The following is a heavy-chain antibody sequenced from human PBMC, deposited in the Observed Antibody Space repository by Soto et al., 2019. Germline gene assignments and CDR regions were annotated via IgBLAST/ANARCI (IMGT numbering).Heavy chain of an antibody. CDR3: ARWRQRAVAGPRPPGGWRTYYYGMDV. CDR1: GGSFSGYY. Sequence: SSETLSLTCAVYGGSFSGYYWSWIRQPPGKGLEWIGEINHSGSTNYNPSLKSRVTISVDTSKNQFSLKLSSVTAADTAVYYCARWRQRAVAGPRPPGGWRTYYYGMDVWGQGTTVTVSS. CDR2: INHSGST. J-gene: IGHJ6*02. D-gene: IGHD6-19*01. V-gene: IGHV4-34*01.